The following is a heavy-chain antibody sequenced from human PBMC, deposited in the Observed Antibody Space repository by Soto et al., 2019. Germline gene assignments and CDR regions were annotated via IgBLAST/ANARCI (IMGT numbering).Heavy chain of an antibody. CDR2: ITSSGDSI. J-gene: IGHJ6*02. CDR1: GFTFSAYG. Sequence: GGSLRLSCVASGFTFSAYGMHWVRQTPGKGPEWVSYITSSGDSILYADSVKGRFTISRDNANSSLFLQMNSLRVEDTAVYYCASPPDVWGQGTTVTVSS. V-gene: IGHV3-48*04. CDR3: ASPPDV.